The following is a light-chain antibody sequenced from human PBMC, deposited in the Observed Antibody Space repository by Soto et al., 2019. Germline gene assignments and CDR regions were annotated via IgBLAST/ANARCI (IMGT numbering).Light chain of an antibody. CDR3: QQYDHLPTN. CDR1: QDISNY. J-gene: IGKJ5*01. Sequence: DVQMTQSPSSLSASVGDTITITCQATQDISNYLNWYQQKPGEAPKLLIYDASKLETGVPSRFSGSGSGTDFTFTISSLQPEDFATYHCQQYDHLPTNFGQGTRLEIK. CDR2: DAS. V-gene: IGKV1-33*01.